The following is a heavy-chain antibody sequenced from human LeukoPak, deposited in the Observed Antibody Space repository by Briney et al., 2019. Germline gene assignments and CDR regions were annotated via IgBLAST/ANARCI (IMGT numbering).Heavy chain of an antibody. D-gene: IGHD2-15*01. Sequence: ASVKVSCKASGYSFTDYYMHWVRQAPGQELEWMEWINPNSGGTNYAQKFQGRVTMTRDTSISTAYMELSRLRSDDTAVYYCASGYCSGGSCLSFDYWGQGTLVTVSS. CDR3: ASGYCSGGSCLSFDY. J-gene: IGHJ4*02. CDR2: INPNSGGT. V-gene: IGHV1-2*02. CDR1: GYSFTDYY.